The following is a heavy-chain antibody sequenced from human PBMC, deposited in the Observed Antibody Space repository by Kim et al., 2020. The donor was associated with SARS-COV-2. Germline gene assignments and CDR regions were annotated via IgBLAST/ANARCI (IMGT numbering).Heavy chain of an antibody. CDR3: ARENPRGEPYDY. D-gene: IGHD3-16*01. J-gene: IGHJ4*02. Sequence: SVKVSCKASGGTFSSYAISWVRQAPGQGLEWMGGIIPIFGTANYAQKFQGRVTITADESTSTAYMELSSLRSEDTAVYYCARENPRGEPYDYWGQGTLVTVSS. CDR2: IIPIFGTA. V-gene: IGHV1-69*13. CDR1: GGTFSSYA.